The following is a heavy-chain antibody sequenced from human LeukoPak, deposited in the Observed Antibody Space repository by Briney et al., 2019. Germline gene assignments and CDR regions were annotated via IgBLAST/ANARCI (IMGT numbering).Heavy chain of an antibody. D-gene: IGHD6-25*01. CDR2: IKSKTDGGTT. CDR3: TASRPYYYYYYMDV. Sequence: PGGSLRLSCAASGFTFSSYAMHWVRQAPGKGLEWVGRIKSKTDGGTTDYAAPVKGRFTISRDDSKNTLYLQMNSLKTEDTAVYYCTASRPYYYYYYMDVWGKGTTVTVSS. CDR1: GFTFSSYA. V-gene: IGHV3-15*01. J-gene: IGHJ6*03.